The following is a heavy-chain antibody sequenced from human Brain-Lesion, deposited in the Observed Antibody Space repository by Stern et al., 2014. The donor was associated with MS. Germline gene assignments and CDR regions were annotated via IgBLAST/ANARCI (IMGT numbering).Heavy chain of an antibody. V-gene: IGHV4-61*02. CDR2: IYTTGST. Sequence: QVQLQESGPGLVKPSQTLSLTCTVSGGSVGSGSYDWSWIRQPAGKGLEWIGRIYTTGSTYYNPSLKSRVSISIDTSKNQFSLKRPSVTAADTAVYYCARDKEDTNMAFRYFDNWGQGTLVTVSS. D-gene: IGHD5-18*01. CDR3: ARDKEDTNMAFRYFDN. J-gene: IGHJ4*02. CDR1: GGSVGSGSYD.